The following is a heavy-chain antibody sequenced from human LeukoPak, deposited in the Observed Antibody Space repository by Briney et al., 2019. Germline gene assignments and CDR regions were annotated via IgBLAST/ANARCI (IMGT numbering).Heavy chain of an antibody. V-gene: IGHV3-30*18. J-gene: IGHJ6*02. D-gene: IGHD3-10*01. CDR3: AKDYGSGRIYYYGMDV. CDR2: ISYDGSNK. Sequence: GGSLRLSCAASGFTFSSYGMHWVRQAPGKGLEWVAVISYDGSNKYYADSVKGRFTISRDNSKNTLYLQMNSLRAEDTAVYYCAKDYGSGRIYYYGMDVWGQGTTVTVSS. CDR1: GFTFSSYG.